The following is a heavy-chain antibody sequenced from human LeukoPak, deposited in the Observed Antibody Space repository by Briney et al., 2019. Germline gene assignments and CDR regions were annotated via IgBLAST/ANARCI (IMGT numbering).Heavy chain of an antibody. Sequence: PGGSLRLSCAASGFTFRNYGMSWVRQAPGKGLEWVSGTIGSGDSKFYADPVKGRFTISRDNSRNTLYLHMNSPRVDDTAVYYCASLYNDYGDYWGQGALVTVSS. V-gene: IGHV3-23*01. CDR2: TIGSGDSK. J-gene: IGHJ4*02. CDR3: ASLYNDYGDY. CDR1: GFTFRNYG. D-gene: IGHD5-24*01.